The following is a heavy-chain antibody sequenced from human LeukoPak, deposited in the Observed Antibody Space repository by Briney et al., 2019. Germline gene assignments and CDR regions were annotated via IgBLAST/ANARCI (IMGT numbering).Heavy chain of an antibody. D-gene: IGHD6-6*01. Sequence: PGRSLRLSCAASGFTFSSYAMHWVRQAPGKGLEGVAVISYDGSNKYYADSVKGRFTISRDNSKNTLYLQMNSLRAEDTAVYYCARESGSSSSRSYYYYYMDVWGKGTTVTVSS. CDR2: ISYDGSNK. CDR3: ARESGSSSSRSYYYYYMDV. J-gene: IGHJ6*03. CDR1: GFTFSSYA. V-gene: IGHV3-30*04.